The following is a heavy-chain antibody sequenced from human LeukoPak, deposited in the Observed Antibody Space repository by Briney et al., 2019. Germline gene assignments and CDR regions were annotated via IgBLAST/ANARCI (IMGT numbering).Heavy chain of an antibody. J-gene: IGHJ4*02. Sequence: SVKVSCRASGGTFSSYAISWVRQAPGQGLEWMGGIIPIFGTANYAQKFQGRVTITTDESTSTAYMELRSVRPEDPAVYYCARTSARDSSGYYSYYFDYWGQGTLLTVSS. V-gene: IGHV1-69*05. CDR2: IIPIFGTA. CDR3: ARTSARDSSGYYSYYFDY. CDR1: GGTFSSYA. D-gene: IGHD3-22*01.